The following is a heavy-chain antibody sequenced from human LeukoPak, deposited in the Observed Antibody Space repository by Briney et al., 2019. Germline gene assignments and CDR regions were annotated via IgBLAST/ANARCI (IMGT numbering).Heavy chain of an antibody. CDR2: MNPNSGNT. CDR1: GYTFTSYD. J-gene: IGHJ6*03. Sequence: ASVKVSCKASGYTFTSYDINWVRQATGQGLEWMGWMNPNSGNTGYAQKFQGRVTITRNTSISTAYMELSSLRSDDTAVYYCAKVRGIAAAGPYYYYMDVWGKGTTVTVSS. CDR3: AKVRGIAAAGPYYYYMDV. V-gene: IGHV1-8*03. D-gene: IGHD6-13*01.